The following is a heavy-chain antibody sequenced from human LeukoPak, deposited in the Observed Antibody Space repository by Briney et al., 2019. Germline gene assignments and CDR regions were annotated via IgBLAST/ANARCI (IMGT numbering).Heavy chain of an antibody. CDR1: GFTFSSYS. J-gene: IGHJ4*02. D-gene: IGHD6-6*01. Sequence: GGSLRLSCAASGFTFSSYSMNWVRQAPGKGLEWVSYISSSSSTIYYADSVKGRFTISRDNAKNSLYLQMNSQRAEDTAVYYCAKLDGGYSSSSGGVVLDYWGQGTLVTVSS. V-gene: IGHV3-48*01. CDR3: AKLDGGYSSSSGGVVLDY. CDR2: ISSSSSTI.